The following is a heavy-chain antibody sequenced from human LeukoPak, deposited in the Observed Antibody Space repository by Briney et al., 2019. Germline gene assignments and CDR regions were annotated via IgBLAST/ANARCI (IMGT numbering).Heavy chain of an antibody. J-gene: IGHJ3*01. V-gene: IGHV4-39*07. D-gene: IGHD3-22*01. CDR1: GVSISSGSNY. CDR3: ARVVVVITMSAFDV. CDR2: IYHRENT. Sequence: PSETLSLTCSVSGVSISSGSNYWGWIRQPPGKGLEWIGSIYHRENTYYNPSLKSRVTISVDTSKNQFSLKMRSVTAADTAVYYCARVVVVITMSAFDVWGQGTTVTVSS.